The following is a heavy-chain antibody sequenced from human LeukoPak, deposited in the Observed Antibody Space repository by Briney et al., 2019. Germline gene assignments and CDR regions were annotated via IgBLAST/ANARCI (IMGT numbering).Heavy chain of an antibody. D-gene: IGHD3-3*01. CDR3: ARDNLDFWSGDHYFDY. CDR2: IYTGGGR. Sequence: PGGSLRLSCTASGFTFGDYAMNWVRQAPGKELEWVSVIYTGGGRYYADSVRGRFTISRDTSKNMVFLQMNSLRVEDTAVYYCARDNLDFWSGDHYFDYWGQGTLVTVSS. CDR1: GFTFGDYA. J-gene: IGHJ4*02. V-gene: IGHV3-53*01.